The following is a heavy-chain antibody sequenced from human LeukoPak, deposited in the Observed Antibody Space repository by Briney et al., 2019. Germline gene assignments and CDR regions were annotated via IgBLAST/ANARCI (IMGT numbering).Heavy chain of an antibody. CDR3: AISDFWSGYYRRYAFDI. J-gene: IGHJ3*02. V-gene: IGHV1-18*01. CDR1: GYTFTSYG. D-gene: IGHD3-3*01. Sequence: ASVKVSCKASGYTFTSYGISWVRQAPGQGLEWMGWISAYNGNTNYAQKLQGRVTMTTDTSTSTAYMELRSLRSDDTAVYYCAISDFWSGYYRRYAFDIWGQGTMVTVSS. CDR2: ISAYNGNT.